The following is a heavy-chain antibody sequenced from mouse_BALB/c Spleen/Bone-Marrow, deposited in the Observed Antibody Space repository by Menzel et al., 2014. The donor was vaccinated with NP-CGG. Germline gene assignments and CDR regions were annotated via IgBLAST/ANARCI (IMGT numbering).Heavy chain of an antibody. J-gene: IGHJ2*01. CDR1: GYSFTSYW. Sequence: DVKLQESGTVLARPGASVKMSCKASGYSFTSYWIHWVKQRPGQGLEWIGAIYPGDSDTSFNQKFKDKAKLTAVTSASAAYMELSSLTNEDPAVYYCTRRTATLDYWGQGTTLTVSS. CDR2: IYPGDSDT. D-gene: IGHD1-2*01. V-gene: IGHV1-5*01. CDR3: TRRTATLDY.